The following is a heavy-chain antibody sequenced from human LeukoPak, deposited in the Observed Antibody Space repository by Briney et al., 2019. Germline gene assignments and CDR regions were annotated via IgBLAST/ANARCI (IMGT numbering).Heavy chain of an antibody. CDR2: IYYSGST. D-gene: IGHD3-10*01. J-gene: IGHJ4*02. CDR3: ARHQSYGSGSYYAPFDY. Sequence: PSETLSLTCTVSGGSVSSSSYYWGWIRQPPMKGLEWIGSIYYSGSTEYNLSLQSRVTISVDTSRNQFSLKLTSVTAADTAVYYCARHQSYGSGSYYAPFDYWGQGILVTVSS. CDR1: GGSVSSSSYY. V-gene: IGHV4-39*01.